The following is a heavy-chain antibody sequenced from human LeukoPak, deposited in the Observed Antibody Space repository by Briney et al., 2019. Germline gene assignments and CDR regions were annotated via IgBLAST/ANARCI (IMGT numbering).Heavy chain of an antibody. CDR2: IYSGGST. J-gene: IGHJ4*02. V-gene: IGHV3-66*02. Sequence: GGSLRLSCAASGFTVSSNYMSWVRQAPGKGLEWVSVIYSGGSTYYADSVKGRFTISRDNSNNTLYLQMNSLRAEDTAVYYCARDEAVATRGSFDYWGQGTLVTVSS. CDR3: ARDEAVATRGSFDY. D-gene: IGHD6-19*01. CDR1: GFTVSSNY.